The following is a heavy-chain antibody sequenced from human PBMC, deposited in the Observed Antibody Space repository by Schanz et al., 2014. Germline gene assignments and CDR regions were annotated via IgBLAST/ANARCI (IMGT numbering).Heavy chain of an antibody. J-gene: IGHJ4*02. CDR3: VRVSFADPRLYRGMDRDIDY. CDR1: GFTFSSHW. CDR2: ISTSVTYM. V-gene: IGHV3-21*01. Sequence: EVQLVQSGGGLVQPGGSLRLSCAASGFTFSSHWMHWVRQAPGRGLEWVSSISTSVTYMYIADSLKGRLTISRDDAKKSMYLQMNNLRAEDTAVYYCVRVSFADPRLYRGMDRDIDYWGQGTLVTVSS. D-gene: IGHD5-18*01.